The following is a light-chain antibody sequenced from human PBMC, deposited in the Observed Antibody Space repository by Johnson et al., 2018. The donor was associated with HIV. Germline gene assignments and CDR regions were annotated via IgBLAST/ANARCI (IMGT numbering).Light chain of an antibody. CDR3: GTWDSRLGNYV. CDR2: EDN. Sequence: QSVLTQSPSVSAAPGQKVTISCSGSSSNIGKNYVSWYQHLPGTAPKLLIYEDNKRPSGIPDRFSGSKSGTSATLSITGLQTGAEADYYCGTWDSRLGNYVFGTGSKITVL. CDR1: SSNIGKNY. J-gene: IGLJ1*01. V-gene: IGLV1-51*02.